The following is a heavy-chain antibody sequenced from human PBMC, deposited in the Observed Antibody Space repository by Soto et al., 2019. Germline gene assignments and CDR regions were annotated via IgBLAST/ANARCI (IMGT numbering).Heavy chain of an antibody. J-gene: IGHJ5*02. CDR1: GGSISSYY. Sequence: PETLSLTCTVSGGSISSYYWSWIRQPPGKGLEWIGYIYYSGSTNYNPSLKSRVTISVDTSKNQFSLKLSSVTAADTAVYYCARENYDYVWGSYRQYNWFDPWGQGTLVTAPQ. CDR2: IYYSGST. D-gene: IGHD3-16*02. CDR3: ARENYDYVWGSYRQYNWFDP. V-gene: IGHV4-59*01.